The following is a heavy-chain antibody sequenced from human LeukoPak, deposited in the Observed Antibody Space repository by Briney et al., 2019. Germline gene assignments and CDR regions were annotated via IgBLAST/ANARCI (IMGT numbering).Heavy chain of an antibody. CDR2: IYTSGST. V-gene: IGHV4-61*02. Sequence: PSETLSLTCTVSGGSISSGSYYWSWIRQPAGKGLEWIGRIYTSGSTNYNPSLKSRVTISVDTSKNQFSLKLSSVTAADTAVYYCARVRGHFDYWGQGTLVTVSS. J-gene: IGHJ4*02. CDR3: ARVRGHFDY. CDR1: GGSISSGSYY.